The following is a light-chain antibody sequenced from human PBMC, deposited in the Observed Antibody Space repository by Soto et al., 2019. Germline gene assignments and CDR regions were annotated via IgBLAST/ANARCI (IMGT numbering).Light chain of an antibody. CDR3: QQLNSY. V-gene: IGKV1-9*01. CDR2: AAS. CDR1: QGISSY. J-gene: IGKJ2*01. Sequence: DIQLTQSPSFLSASVGDRVTITYRASQGISSYLAWYQQKPGKAPKLLIYAASTLQSGVPSRFSGSGSGTEFTLTISSLQPEDFATYYCQQLNSYFGQGTKLEIK.